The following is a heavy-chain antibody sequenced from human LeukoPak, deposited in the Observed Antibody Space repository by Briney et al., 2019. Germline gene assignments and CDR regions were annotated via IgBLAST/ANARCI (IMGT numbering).Heavy chain of an antibody. D-gene: IGHD2-2*02. J-gene: IGHJ4*02. Sequence: GGSLRLSCAASGFTVSSNYMSWVRQAPGKGLEWVSVIYNSGNTFYADSVKGRFTISRDNSKNTLYLLMNNLRAEDTAVYYCAKGDQPLLYGGAFDYWGQGTLVTVSS. V-gene: IGHV3-53*01. CDR3: AKGDQPLLYGGAFDY. CDR2: IYNSGNT. CDR1: GFTVSSNY.